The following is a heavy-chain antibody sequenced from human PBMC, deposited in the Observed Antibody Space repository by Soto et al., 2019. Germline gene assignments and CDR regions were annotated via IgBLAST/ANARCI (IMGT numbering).Heavy chain of an antibody. CDR2: VYNSGNT. Sequence: SETLSLTCTVSGGSMTGYFWTWIRQPAGKGLEWIGHVYNSGNTDYNPSLESRITMAVDTSKQQFSLKLKSVTAADTAMYYCARTHWVYGTEFWGQGTLVPVPS. CDR3: ARTHWVYGTEF. V-gene: IGHV4-4*07. J-gene: IGHJ4*02. D-gene: IGHD2-8*01. CDR1: GGSMTGYF.